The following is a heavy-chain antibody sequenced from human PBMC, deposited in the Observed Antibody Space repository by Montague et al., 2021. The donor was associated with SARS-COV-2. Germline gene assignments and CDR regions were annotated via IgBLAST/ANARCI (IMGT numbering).Heavy chain of an antibody. D-gene: IGHD5-12*01. CDR1: GGSISSSNYY. CDR3: ARRGRKLLPVATTIGGFDI. CDR2: IYDSGST. J-gene: IGHJ3*02. Sequence: SETLSLTCTVSGGSISSSNYYWDWIRQPPGKGLEWIGSIYDSGSTYYKPCLESRVTISVDTSKNHFSLKLSSVTAADTAVYYCARRGRKLLPVATTIGGFDIWGQGTMVTVSS. V-gene: IGHV4-39*02.